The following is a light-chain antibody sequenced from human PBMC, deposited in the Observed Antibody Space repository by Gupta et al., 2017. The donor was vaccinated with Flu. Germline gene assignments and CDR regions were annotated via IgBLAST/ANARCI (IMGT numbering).Light chain of an antibody. J-gene: IGLJ3*02. Sequence: SATISWTGTSSDVGGYKYFSWYQPHPGKPPNLMIYEVSKRPAGVPDRFSGSKSGNTASLTVSGRQAEEEADYYCSSYAGSNNWVFGGGTKLTVL. CDR3: SSYAGSNNWV. V-gene: IGLV2-8*01. CDR1: SSDVGGYKY. CDR2: EVS.